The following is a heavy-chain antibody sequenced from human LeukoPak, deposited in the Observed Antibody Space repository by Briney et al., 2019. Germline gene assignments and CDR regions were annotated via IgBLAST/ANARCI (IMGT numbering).Heavy chain of an antibody. CDR1: GDSITSSSYY. V-gene: IGHV4-39*02. CDR3: ARGHPMVRGKAHFDY. D-gene: IGHD3-10*01. CDR2: IYYSGST. J-gene: IGHJ4*02. Sequence: SSETLSLTCTVSGDSITSSSYYWGWIRQPPGKGLEWIGSIYYSGSTYYNPSLKSRVTISVDTSKNHFSLWLSSVTAADTAVYYCARGHPMVRGKAHFDYWGQGNLVTVSS.